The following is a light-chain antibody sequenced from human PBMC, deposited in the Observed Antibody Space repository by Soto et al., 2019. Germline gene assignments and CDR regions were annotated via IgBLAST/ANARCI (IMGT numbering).Light chain of an antibody. CDR3: SSYAGSTPYV. V-gene: IGLV2-8*01. J-gene: IGLJ1*01. CDR2: EVS. CDR1: SSDVGGYNY. Sequence: QSALTQPPSASGSPGQSVTISCTGTSSDVGGYNYVSWYQHHPGKAPKLMIYEVSKRPSGVPARFSGSKSGNTASLTVSGLQAEEEADYYCSSYAGSTPYVFGTGTKLTVL.